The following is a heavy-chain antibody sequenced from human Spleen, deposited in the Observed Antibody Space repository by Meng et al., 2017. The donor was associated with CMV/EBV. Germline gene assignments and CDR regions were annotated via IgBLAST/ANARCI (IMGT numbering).Heavy chain of an antibody. CDR3: ARGDGWLDS. Sequence: SETLSLTCSVSGDSVSSYYWTWIRQPPGKGLEWLGYVFHNGYTNYNSSLKSRLAMSVDTSRKQFSLKLNSATAADTAVYYCARGDGWLDSWGQGTLVTVSS. V-gene: IGHV4-59*02. CDR2: VFHNGYT. J-gene: IGHJ4*02. D-gene: IGHD5-24*01. CDR1: GDSVSSYY.